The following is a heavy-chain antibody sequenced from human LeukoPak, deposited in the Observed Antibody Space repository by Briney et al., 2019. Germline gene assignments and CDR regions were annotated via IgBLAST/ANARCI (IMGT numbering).Heavy chain of an antibody. CDR3: AKGDGYSYGYMGYYYYMDV. V-gene: IGHV3-23*01. D-gene: IGHD5-18*01. Sequence: PGRSLRLSCAASGFTFSDYWMHWVRQAPGKGLEWVSAISGSGGSTYYADSVKGRFTISRDNSKNTLYLQMNSLRAEDTAVYYCAKGDGYSYGYMGYYYYMDVWGKGTTVTVSS. CDR2: ISGSGGST. CDR1: GFTFSDYW. J-gene: IGHJ6*03.